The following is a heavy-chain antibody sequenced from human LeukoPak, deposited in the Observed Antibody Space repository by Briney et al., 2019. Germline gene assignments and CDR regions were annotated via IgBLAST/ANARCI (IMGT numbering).Heavy chain of an antibody. D-gene: IGHD1-26*01. CDR1: GFTFSNYG. CDR3: ARGREISAFSAFDL. Sequence: PGGSLRLSCAASGFTFSNYGMHWVRQAPGKGLEWVAVIWYDGSNKYYADSVKGRFTISRDNSKNTLYLQMNSLRAEDTAVYFCARGREISAFSAFDLWGQGTVVTVSS. V-gene: IGHV3-33*01. CDR2: IWYDGSNK. J-gene: IGHJ3*01.